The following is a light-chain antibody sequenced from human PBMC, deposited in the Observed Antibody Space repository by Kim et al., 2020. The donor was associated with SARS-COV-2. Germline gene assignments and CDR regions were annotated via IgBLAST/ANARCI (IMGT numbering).Light chain of an antibody. J-gene: IGKJ5*01. CDR2: AAS. CDR1: QDIRRY. V-gene: IGKV1-39*01. CDR3: QQTDTTPIT. Sequence: ASIGDRVTITCRASQDIRRYLNWYQQKPGKAPKVLVYAASTLQSGVPSRFSGSGSGTDFTLTITSLQPEDFATYYCQQTDTTPITFGQGTRLEIK.